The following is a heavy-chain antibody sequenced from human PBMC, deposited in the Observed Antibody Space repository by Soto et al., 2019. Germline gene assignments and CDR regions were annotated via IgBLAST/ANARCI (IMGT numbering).Heavy chain of an antibody. D-gene: IGHD6-6*01. CDR3: ARIGYSSSSLDY. Sequence: EVQLVESGGGLVQPGGSLRLSCAASGFTFSIYWMTWVRQAPGKGLEWVANIKQDGSVIYFLDSLKGRFTISRDNAKKSLYLQMNSLRAEDTAVYFCARIGYSSSSLDYWGQGTLVTVPS. J-gene: IGHJ4*02. CDR1: GFTFSIYW. CDR2: IKQDGSVI. V-gene: IGHV3-7*01.